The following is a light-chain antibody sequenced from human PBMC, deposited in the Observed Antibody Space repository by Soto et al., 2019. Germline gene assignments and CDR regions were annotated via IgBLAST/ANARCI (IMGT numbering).Light chain of an antibody. J-gene: IGKJ1*01. V-gene: IGKV4-1*01. Sequence: DIVMTQSPDSLAVSLGERATINCKSSQSVLYSSNNKNYLAWYQQKPGQPPKLLIYWASTRESGVPDRFSGSGSGTDFTLTVSGLQAEDVAVYYCQQYYSTPWTCGQGTKVEIK. CDR3: QQYYSTPWT. CDR1: QSVLYSSNNKNY. CDR2: WAS.